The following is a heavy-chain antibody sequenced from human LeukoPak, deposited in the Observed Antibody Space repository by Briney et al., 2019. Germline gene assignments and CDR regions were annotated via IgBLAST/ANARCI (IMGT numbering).Heavy chain of an antibody. V-gene: IGHV3-23*01. Sequence: PGGSLRLSCAGSGFTFSSNAMSWVRQAPGKGLEWVSAISGGGGSTYYADSVKGRFTISRDDSKNTLYVQMNSLRAEDTAVYYCAKGLGSGWYLLEYWGQGTLVTVSS. D-gene: IGHD6-19*01. CDR1: GFTFSSNA. CDR2: ISGGGGST. J-gene: IGHJ4*02. CDR3: AKGLGSGWYLLEY.